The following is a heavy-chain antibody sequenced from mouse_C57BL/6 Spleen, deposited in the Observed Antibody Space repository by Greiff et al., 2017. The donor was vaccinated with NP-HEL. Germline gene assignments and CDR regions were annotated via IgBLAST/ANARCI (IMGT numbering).Heavy chain of an antibody. J-gene: IGHJ1*03. D-gene: IGHD1-1*01. V-gene: IGHV1-69*01. CDR2: IDPSDSYT. Sequence: QVQLQQPGAELVMPGASVKLSCKASGYTFTSYWMHWVKQRPGQGLEWIGEIDPSDSYTNYNQKFKGKSTLTVDKSSSTAYMQLSSLTSEDSAVYYCARITTSEGFDVWGTGTTVTVSS. CDR3: ARITTSEGFDV. CDR1: GYTFTSYW.